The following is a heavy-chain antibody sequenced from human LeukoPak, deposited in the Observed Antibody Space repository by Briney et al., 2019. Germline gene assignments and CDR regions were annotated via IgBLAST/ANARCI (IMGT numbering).Heavy chain of an antibody. CDR1: GGSFSGYY. V-gene: IGHV4-34*01. CDR3: ARGGGYYGSGSHFDY. D-gene: IGHD3-10*01. CDR2: INHSGST. Sequence: SETLSLTCAVYGGSFSGYYWSWIRQPPGKGLEWIGEINHSGSTNYNPSLKSRVTISVDTSKNQFSLKLSSVTAADTAVYYCARGGGYYGSGSHFDYWGQGTLVTVSS. J-gene: IGHJ4*02.